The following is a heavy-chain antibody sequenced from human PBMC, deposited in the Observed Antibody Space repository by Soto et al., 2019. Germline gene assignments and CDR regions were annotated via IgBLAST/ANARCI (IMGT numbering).Heavy chain of an antibody. CDR1: GFTFSSYA. CDR3: AKDPSTAAGWAKRYMDV. V-gene: IGHV3-23*01. Sequence: PGGSLRLSCAASGFTFSSYAMSWVRQAPGKGLEWVSTISGSGGSTYYADSVKGRFTISRDNSKNTLYLQMNSLRAEDTAVYYCAKDPSTAAGWAKRYMDVWGKGTTVTVSS. CDR2: ISGSGGST. D-gene: IGHD6-13*01. J-gene: IGHJ6*03.